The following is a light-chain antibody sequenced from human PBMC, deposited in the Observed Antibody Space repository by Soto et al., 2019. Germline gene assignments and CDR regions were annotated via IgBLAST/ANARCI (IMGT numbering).Light chain of an antibody. CDR1: SSDVGGYNY. V-gene: IGLV2-14*01. J-gene: IGLJ1*01. CDR2: EVS. Sequence: ALTQPASVSGSPGQSITISCIGTSSDVGGYNYVSWYQQHPGKAPKLMIYEVSNRPSGVSNRFSGSKSGNTASLTISGLQAEDEADYYCSSYTSTSTKVFGTGTKVTVL. CDR3: SSYTSTSTKV.